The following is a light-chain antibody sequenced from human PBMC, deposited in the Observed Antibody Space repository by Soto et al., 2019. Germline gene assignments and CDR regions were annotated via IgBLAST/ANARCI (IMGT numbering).Light chain of an antibody. CDR3: QQYGDSPRT. Sequence: EIVLTQSPGTLSLSPGERATLSCRARQSVSSSYLAWYQQKPGQDPRLLIYGASSRATCIPDRFSGSGSGTDFTLTISRLEPEDFAVYYCQQYGDSPRTFGQGTKLEIK. CDR1: QSVSSSY. CDR2: GAS. J-gene: IGKJ2*01. V-gene: IGKV3-20*01.